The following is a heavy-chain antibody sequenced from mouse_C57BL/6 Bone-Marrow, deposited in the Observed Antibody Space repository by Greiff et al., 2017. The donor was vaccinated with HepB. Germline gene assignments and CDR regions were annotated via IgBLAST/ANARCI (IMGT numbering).Heavy chain of an antibody. CDR3: ARARLYYSNLYWYFDV. D-gene: IGHD2-5*01. J-gene: IGHJ1*03. CDR2: ISDGGSYT. V-gene: IGHV5-4*03. Sequence: EVNLVESGGGLVKPGGSLKLSCAASGFTFSSYAMSWVRQTPEKRLEWVATISDGGSYTYYPDNVKGRFTISRDNAKNNLYLQMSHLKSEDTAMYYCARARLYYSNLYWYFDVWGTGTTVTVSS. CDR1: GFTFSSYA.